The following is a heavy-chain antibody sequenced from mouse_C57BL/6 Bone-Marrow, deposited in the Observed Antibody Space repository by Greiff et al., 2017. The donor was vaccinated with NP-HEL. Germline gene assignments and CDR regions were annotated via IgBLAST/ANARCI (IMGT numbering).Heavy chain of an antibody. Sequence: VQLQQSGAELVRPGASVKLSCTASGFNIKDDYMHWVKQRPEQGLEWIGWIDPENGDTAYASKFQGKATITADTSSNTAYLQLSSLTSEDTAVYYCTTPSDDGSRRDWYFDVGGTGTTVTVSS. CDR1: GFNIKDDY. J-gene: IGHJ1*03. CDR2: IDPENGDT. D-gene: IGHD1-1*01. V-gene: IGHV14-4*01. CDR3: TTPSDDGSRRDWYFDV.